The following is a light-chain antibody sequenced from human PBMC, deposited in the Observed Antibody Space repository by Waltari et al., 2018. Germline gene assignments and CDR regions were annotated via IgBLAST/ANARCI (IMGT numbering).Light chain of an antibody. Sequence: EVVWTQSPCTLSLSPVERATLSCRASQRVSNNYLAWYQQKPGRAPRLLIYGASSRAAGIPDSFSGGGSGTDFTLTISRLEPEDFAVYYCQEHGTSPYTFGQGTKLEIK. CDR1: QRVSNNY. V-gene: IGKV3-20*01. CDR2: GAS. CDR3: QEHGTSPYT. J-gene: IGKJ2*01.